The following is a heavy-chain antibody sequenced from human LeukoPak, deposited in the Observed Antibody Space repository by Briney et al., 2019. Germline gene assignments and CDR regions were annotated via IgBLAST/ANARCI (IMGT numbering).Heavy chain of an antibody. V-gene: IGHV3-9*01. CDR1: GFTFDDYA. CDR3: ARSAPTVLRFLEWLPLDI. CDR2: ISWNSGSI. Sequence: GRSLRLSCAASGFTFDDYAMHWVRQAPGKGLEWVSGISWNSGSIGYADSVKGRFTISRDNAKNSLYLQMNSLRAEDTAVYYCARSAPTVLRFLEWLPLDIWGQGTMVTVSS. D-gene: IGHD3-3*01. J-gene: IGHJ3*02.